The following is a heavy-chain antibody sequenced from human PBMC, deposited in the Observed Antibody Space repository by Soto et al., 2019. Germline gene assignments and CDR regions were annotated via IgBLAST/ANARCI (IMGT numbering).Heavy chain of an antibody. CDR2: ISADGNSE. D-gene: IGHD4-4*01. Sequence: GGSLRLSCVVSGVTFSNSDMQWVRQAPGKGLEWVAMISADGNSEDYAASVKGRFTVSRENSKSTLFLQMDSLRPEDTAVYSCARDRDSSYFPPPYYFDSWGQGTLVTVSS. CDR1: GVTFSNSD. CDR3: ARDRDSSYFPPPYYFDS. V-gene: IGHV3-30*03. J-gene: IGHJ4*02.